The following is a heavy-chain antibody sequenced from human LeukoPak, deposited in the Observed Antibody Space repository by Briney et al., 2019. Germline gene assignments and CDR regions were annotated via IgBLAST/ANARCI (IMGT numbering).Heavy chain of an antibody. CDR1: GFTFSSYS. J-gene: IGHJ6*03. Sequence: GGSLRLSCAASGFTFSSYSMNWVRQAPGKGLEWVSSISSSSSYIYYADSVKGRFTISRDNAKNSLYLQMNSLRAEDTAVYYCARDVRYDFWSGYYDYYYMDVWGKGTTVTVSS. CDR2: ISSSSSYI. CDR3: ARDVRYDFWSGYYDYYYMDV. D-gene: IGHD3-3*01. V-gene: IGHV3-21*01.